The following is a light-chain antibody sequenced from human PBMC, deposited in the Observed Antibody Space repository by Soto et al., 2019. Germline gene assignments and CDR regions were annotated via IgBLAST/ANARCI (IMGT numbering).Light chain of an antibody. J-gene: IGKJ4*01. CDR3: HQRSNWPPLT. CDR1: QSVSSY. Sequence: EIVLTQSPATLSLSPGERATLSCRASQSVSSYLAWYQQKPGQAPRLLIYDASNRAAGIPARFSGSGSGTDFTLTISSLEPEDLAVYYCHQRSNWPPLTFGGGTKADIK. V-gene: IGKV3-11*01. CDR2: DAS.